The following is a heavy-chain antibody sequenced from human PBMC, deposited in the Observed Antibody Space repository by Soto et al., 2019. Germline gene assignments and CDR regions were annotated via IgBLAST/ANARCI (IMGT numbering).Heavy chain of an antibody. CDR3: AKAWGIDY. J-gene: IGHJ4*02. CDR1: GFTFSSYT. Sequence: EVQMLESGGGLVEPGGSRSLSCAASGFTFSSYTMSWVRQAPGKGLEWVSTISGSGSSTYSADSVKGRFTISRDNSKNTLYLQMNSLRVEDTAIYYCAKAWGIDYWGQGTLVTVSS. D-gene: IGHD7-27*01. V-gene: IGHV3-23*01. CDR2: ISGSGSST.